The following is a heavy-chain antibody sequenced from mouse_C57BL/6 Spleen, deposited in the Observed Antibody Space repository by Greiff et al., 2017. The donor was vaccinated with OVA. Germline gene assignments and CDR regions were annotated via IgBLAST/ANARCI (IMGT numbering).Heavy chain of an antibody. D-gene: IGHD1-1*01. V-gene: IGHV1-61*01. J-gene: IGHJ4*01. Sequence: QVQLQQPGAELVRPGSSVKLSCKASGYTFTSYWMDWVKQRPGQGLEWIGNIYPSDSETHYNQKFKDKATLTVDKSSSTAYMQLSSLTSEDSAVYYCARGLRAMDYWGQGTSVTVAS. CDR2: IYPSDSET. CDR3: ARGLRAMDY. CDR1: GYTFTSYW.